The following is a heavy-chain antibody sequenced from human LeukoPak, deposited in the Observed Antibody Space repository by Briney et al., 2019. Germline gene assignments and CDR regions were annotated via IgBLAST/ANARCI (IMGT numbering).Heavy chain of an antibody. J-gene: IGHJ3*02. CDR1: GGSLRSGSYY. CDR2: IYTSGST. D-gene: IGHD3-22*01. V-gene: IGHV4-61*02. Sequence: PSETLSLTCTVSGGSLRSGSYYWSWIRQPAGKGLEWIGRIYTSGSTNYNPSLKSRVTISVATSKNQFSLKLSSVTAADTAVYYCARATYYYDSSGRTDAFDIWGQGTMVTASS. CDR3: ARATYYYDSSGRTDAFDI.